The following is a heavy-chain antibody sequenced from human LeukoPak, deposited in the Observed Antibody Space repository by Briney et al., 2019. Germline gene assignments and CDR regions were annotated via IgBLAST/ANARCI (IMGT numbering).Heavy chain of an antibody. CDR2: ISSSGSTI. CDR3: ARAIPANNDYYDSSGYPSLPDY. J-gene: IGHJ4*02. V-gene: IGHV3-11*04. D-gene: IGHD3-22*01. CDR1: GFTFSDYY. Sequence: GGSLRLSCAASGFTFSDYYMSWIRQAPGKGLEWVSYISSSGSTIYYADSVKGRFTISRDNAKNSLYLQMNSLRAEDTAVYYCARAIPANNDYYDSSGYPSLPDYWGQGTLVTVSS.